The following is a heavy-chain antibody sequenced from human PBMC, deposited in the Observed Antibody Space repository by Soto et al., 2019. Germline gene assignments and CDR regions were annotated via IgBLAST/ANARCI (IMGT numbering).Heavy chain of an antibody. V-gene: IGHV3-53*01. J-gene: IGHJ5*02. CDR1: GFTVSSNY. CDR2: IYSGGST. D-gene: IGHD6-13*01. Sequence: PGGSLRLSCAASGFTVSSNYMSWVRQAPGKGLEWVSVIYSGGSTYYADSVKGRFTISRDNAKNTLYLQMNSLRAEDTAVYYCARPPYSSSWYVDNWFDPWGQGTLVTVSS. CDR3: ARPPYSSSWYVDNWFDP.